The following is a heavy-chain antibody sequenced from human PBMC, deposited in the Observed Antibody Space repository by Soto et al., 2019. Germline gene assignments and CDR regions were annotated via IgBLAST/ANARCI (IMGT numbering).Heavy chain of an antibody. CDR1: GYSFTSYW. J-gene: IGHJ5*02. V-gene: IGHV5-51*01. CDR3: ARRGFRGVPCDWFDP. D-gene: IGHD3-10*01. Sequence: PGESLKISCKGSGYSFTSYWIGWVRQMPGKGLEWMGIIYPGDSDTRYSPSFQGQVTISADKSISTAYLQWSSLKASDTAMYYCARRGFRGVPCDWFDPWGQGTLVTVSS. CDR2: IYPGDSDT.